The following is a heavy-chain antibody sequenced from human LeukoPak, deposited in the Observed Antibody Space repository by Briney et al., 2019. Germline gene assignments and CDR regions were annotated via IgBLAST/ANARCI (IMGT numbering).Heavy chain of an antibody. J-gene: IGHJ4*01. CDR2: INHSGST. CDR1: GGSFSGYY. V-gene: IGHV4-34*01. Sequence: PSETLSLTCAVYGGSFSGYYWSWIRQPPGKGLEWIGEINHSGSTNYNPSLKSRVTISVDTSKNQFSLKLSSVTAADTAVYYCARGGRYGDYGIDYWGHGTLVTVSS. CDR3: ARGGRYGDYGIDY. D-gene: IGHD4-17*01.